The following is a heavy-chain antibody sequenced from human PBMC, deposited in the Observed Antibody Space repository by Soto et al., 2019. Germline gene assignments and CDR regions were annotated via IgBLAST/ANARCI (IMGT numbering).Heavy chain of an antibody. CDR2: IYYSGST. D-gene: IGHD3-10*01. CDR1: GGSISSGGYY. CDR3: ARDKRLDGSGSSRLDY. V-gene: IGHV4-31*03. J-gene: IGHJ4*02. Sequence: QVQLQESGPGLVKPSQTLSLTCTVSGGSISSGGYYWSWIRQHPGKGLEWIGYIYYSGSTYYNPSLKSRVTISVDTSKNQFSLKLSSVTAADTAVYYCARDKRLDGSGSSRLDYWGQGTLVTVSS.